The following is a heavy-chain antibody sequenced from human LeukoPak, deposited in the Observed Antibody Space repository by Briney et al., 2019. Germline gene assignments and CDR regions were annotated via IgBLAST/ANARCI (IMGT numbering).Heavy chain of an antibody. Sequence: PGGSLRLSCAASGFTFSSYAMHWVRQAPGKGLEWVAVISYDGSNKYYADSVKGRFTISRDNSTNTLYLQMNSLRAEDTAVYYCARGRNPDYWGQGTLVTVSS. CDR1: GFTFSSYA. D-gene: IGHD1-14*01. CDR3: ARGRNPDY. V-gene: IGHV3-30-3*01. CDR2: ISYDGSNK. J-gene: IGHJ4*02.